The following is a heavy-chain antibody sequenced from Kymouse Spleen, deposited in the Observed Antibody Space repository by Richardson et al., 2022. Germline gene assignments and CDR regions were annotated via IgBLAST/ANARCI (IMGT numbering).Heavy chain of an antibody. Sequence: EVQLVQSGAEVKKPGESLKISCKGSGYSFTSYWIGWVRQMPGKGLEWMGIIYPGDSDTRYSPSFQGQVTISADKSISTAYLQWSSLKASDTAMYYCARHPPHYDILTGYHPWGQGTLVTVSS. J-gene: IGHJ5*02. V-gene: IGHV5-51*01. CDR2: IYPGDSDT. CDR3: ARHPPHYDILTGYHP. CDR1: GYSFTSYW. D-gene: IGHD3-9*01.